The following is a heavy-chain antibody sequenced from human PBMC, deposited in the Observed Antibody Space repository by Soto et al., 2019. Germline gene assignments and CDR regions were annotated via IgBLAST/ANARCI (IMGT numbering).Heavy chain of an antibody. CDR1: GFPSSSCT. CDR3: ARDDSSGYYVRTFDY. Sequence: EVQLVESGGGLVQPGGSLRLSCAASGFPSSSCTMNWVRQAPGKGLEWVSYISSNSNTIYYADSVKGRFTISRDNAKNSLYLQMNSLRDEDTAVYYCARDDSSGYYVRTFDYWGKGTLVTVSS. CDR2: ISSNSNTI. V-gene: IGHV3-48*02. D-gene: IGHD3-22*01. J-gene: IGHJ4*02.